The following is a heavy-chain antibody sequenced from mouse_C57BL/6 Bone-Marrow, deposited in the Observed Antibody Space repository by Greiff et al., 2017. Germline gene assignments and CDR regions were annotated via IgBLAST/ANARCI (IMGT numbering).Heavy chain of an antibody. V-gene: IGHV1-81*01. D-gene: IGHD1-1*01. CDR1: GYTFTSYG. J-gene: IGHJ2*01. Sequence: QVQLKESGAELARPGASVKLSCKASGYTFTSYGISWVKQRTGQGLEWIGEIYPRSGNTYYNEKFKGKATLTAYKSSSTAYMELRSLTSEDSAVYFCARSTTTVVGDYWGQGTTLTVSS. CDR3: ARSTTTVVGDY. CDR2: IYPRSGNT.